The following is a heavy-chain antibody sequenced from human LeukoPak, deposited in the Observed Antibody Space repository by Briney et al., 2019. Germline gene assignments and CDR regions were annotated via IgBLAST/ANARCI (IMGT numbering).Heavy chain of an antibody. V-gene: IGHV4-59*01. CDR2: IYYSGST. CDR3: ARVGSGTFDY. Sequence: SETLSLTGTVSGGSISSYYWSWIRQPPGKGLEWIGYIYYSGSTNYNPSLKSRVTISVDTSKNQFSLKLSSVTAADTAVYYCARVGSGTFDYWGQGTLVTVSS. CDR1: GGSISSYY. J-gene: IGHJ4*02. D-gene: IGHD3-10*01.